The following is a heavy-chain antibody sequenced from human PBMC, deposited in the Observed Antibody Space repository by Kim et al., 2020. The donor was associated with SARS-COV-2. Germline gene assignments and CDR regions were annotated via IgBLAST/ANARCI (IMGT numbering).Heavy chain of an antibody. V-gene: IGHV4-39*07. CDR1: GGSISSSSYY. CDR3: ARVGDCSGGSCYLIGY. D-gene: IGHD2-15*01. CDR2: IYYSGST. Sequence: SETLSLTCTVSGGSISSSSYYWGWIRQPPGKGLEWIGSIYYSGSTYYNPSLKSRVTISVDTSKNQFSLKLSSVTAADTAVYYCARVGDCSGGSCYLIGYWGQGTLVTVSS. J-gene: IGHJ4*02.